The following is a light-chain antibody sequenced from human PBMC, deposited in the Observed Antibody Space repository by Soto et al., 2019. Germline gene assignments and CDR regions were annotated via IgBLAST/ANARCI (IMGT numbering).Light chain of an antibody. V-gene: IGKV3-11*01. J-gene: IGKJ4*01. Sequence: EIVLTQSPATLSLSPGERATLSCRASQSVSSDLAWYQQKPGQAPRLLIYDASNSATSIPARFSGSGSGTDLTLTIISLEPEDFAVYYCQQRSNWPPTFGGGTKVEIK. CDR3: QQRSNWPPT. CDR2: DAS. CDR1: QSVSSD.